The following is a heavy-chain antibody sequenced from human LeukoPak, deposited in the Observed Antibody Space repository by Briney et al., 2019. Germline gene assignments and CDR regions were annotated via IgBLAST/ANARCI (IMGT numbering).Heavy chain of an antibody. CDR1: GFTFSDYY. V-gene: IGHV3-11*01. J-gene: IGHJ4*02. Sequence: AGGSLRLSCAAPGFTFSDYYMAWIRQAPGKSLEWVSYISRSSSSKNYADSVRGRFFISRDNAKSSLYLQMNSQRAEDTAVYYCARVQSGYDHTPLDYWGQGTLVTVSS. CDR2: ISRSSSSK. D-gene: IGHD5-12*01. CDR3: ARVQSGYDHTPLDY.